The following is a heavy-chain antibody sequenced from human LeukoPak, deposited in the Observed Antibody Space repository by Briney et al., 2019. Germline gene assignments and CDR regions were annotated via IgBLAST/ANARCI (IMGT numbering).Heavy chain of an antibody. CDR2: IPYDGSNK. Sequence: PGRSLRLSCAASGFTFSSYAMHWVRQAPGKGLEWVAVIPYDGSNKYYADSVKGRFTISRDNSKNTLYLQMNSLRAEDTAVYYCARDLRYPTDYGMDVWGQGTTVTVSS. D-gene: IGHD1-26*01. CDR1: GFTFSSYA. J-gene: IGHJ6*02. V-gene: IGHV3-30-3*01. CDR3: ARDLRYPTDYGMDV.